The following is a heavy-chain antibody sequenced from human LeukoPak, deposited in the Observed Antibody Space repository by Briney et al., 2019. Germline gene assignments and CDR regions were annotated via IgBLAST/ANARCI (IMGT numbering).Heavy chain of an antibody. D-gene: IGHD3-10*01. CDR3: ARDMVRGGGDY. CDR1: GFTFSSYS. V-gene: IGHV3-21*01. CDR2: ISSSSSYI. Sequence: GGSLRLSCAASGFTFSSYSMNWVRQAPGKGLEWVSSISSSSSYIYYADSVKGRFTISRDNAKNSLYLQMNSLRAGDTAVYYCARDMVRGGGDYWGQGTLVTVSS. J-gene: IGHJ4*02.